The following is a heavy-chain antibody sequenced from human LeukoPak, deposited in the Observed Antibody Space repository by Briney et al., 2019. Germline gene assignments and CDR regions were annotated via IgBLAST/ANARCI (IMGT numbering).Heavy chain of an antibody. V-gene: IGHV4-34*01. CDR2: INHSGST. Sequence: SETLSLTCAVYGGSFSGYYWSWIRQPPGKGLEWIGEINHSGSTNYNPSLKSRVTISVDTSKNRFSLKLSSVTAADTAVYYCAREGFGDILTGYYRGIIDYWGQGTLVTVSS. CDR1: GGSFSGYY. D-gene: IGHD3-9*01. J-gene: IGHJ4*02. CDR3: AREGFGDILTGYYRGIIDY.